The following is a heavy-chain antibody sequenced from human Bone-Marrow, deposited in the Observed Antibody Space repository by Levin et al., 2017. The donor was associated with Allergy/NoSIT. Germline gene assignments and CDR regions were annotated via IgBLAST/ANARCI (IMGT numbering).Heavy chain of an antibody. J-gene: IGHJ6*03. Sequence: GGSLRLSCAASGFTFSGYGMHWVRQAPGKGPEWVAVISYDGSNKGYGDSVKGRFTVSRDNSKNTLYLQMNSLRAEDTAVYYCAKDRMYSSGWAVGYMDVWGIGTTVTVSS. CDR3: AKDRMYSSGWAVGYMDV. D-gene: IGHD6-19*01. CDR1: GFTFSGYG. CDR2: ISYDGSNK. V-gene: IGHV3-30*18.